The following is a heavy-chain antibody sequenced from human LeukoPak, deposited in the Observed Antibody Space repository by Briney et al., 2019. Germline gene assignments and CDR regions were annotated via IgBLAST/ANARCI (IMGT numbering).Heavy chain of an antibody. J-gene: IGHJ4*02. D-gene: IGHD2-15*01. V-gene: IGHV3-23*01. CDR2: ISGSGGST. CDR3: AKDDCSGGSCYGVTGSRLFDY. Sequence: PGGSLRLSCAASKFTFSSYAMSWVRQAPGKGLEWVSAISGSGGSTYYADSVKGRFTISRDNSKNTLYLQMNSLRAEDTAVYYCAKDDCSGGSCYGVTGSRLFDYWGQGTLVTVSS. CDR1: KFTFSSYA.